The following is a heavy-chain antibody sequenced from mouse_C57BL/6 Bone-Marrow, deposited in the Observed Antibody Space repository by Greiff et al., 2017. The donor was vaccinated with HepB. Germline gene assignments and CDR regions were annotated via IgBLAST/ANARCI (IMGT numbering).Heavy chain of an antibody. J-gene: IGHJ1*03. D-gene: IGHD2-5*01. V-gene: IGHV3-3*01. CDR1: GFSINSDCY. CDR2: TFYSGIT. Sequence: EVKLVESGPSLVRPSQTLSLTCTVTGFSINSDCYWIWIRQFPGNKLEYIGYTFYSGITYYNPSLESRTYITRDTSKNQFSLQLSSVTTEDTATYYCARSYSNYLWYFDVWGTGTTVTVSS. CDR3: ARSYSNYLWYFDV.